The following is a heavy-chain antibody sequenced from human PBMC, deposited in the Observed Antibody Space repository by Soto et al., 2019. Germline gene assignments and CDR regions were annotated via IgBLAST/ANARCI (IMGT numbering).Heavy chain of an antibody. CDR3: ARDKITGLFDY. CDR1: GGSFSGYY. CDR2: INHSGST. Sequence: PSETLSHTCAVDGGSFSGYYWTWIRQPPGTGLEWIGEINHSGSTNYNPSLKSRVTISVDTSKNQFSLKLTSVTAADTAVYYCARDKITGLFDYWGQGTLVTVSS. J-gene: IGHJ4*02. D-gene: IGHD2-8*02. V-gene: IGHV4-34*01.